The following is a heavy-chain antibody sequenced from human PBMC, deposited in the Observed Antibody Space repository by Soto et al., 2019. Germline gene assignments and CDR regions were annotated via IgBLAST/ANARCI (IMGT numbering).Heavy chain of an antibody. Sequence: SETLSLTCTVSGGSISGSSYYWGWIRQPPGKGLEWIGNIYYSGSTYYNPSLKSRVTISVDTSKNQFSLKLSSVTAADTAVYYCVRHLYYYDTSGYFDAFDIWGQGTMVTVSS. D-gene: IGHD3-22*01. CDR1: GGSISGSSYY. J-gene: IGHJ3*02. V-gene: IGHV4-39*01. CDR3: VRHLYYYDTSGYFDAFDI. CDR2: IYYSGST.